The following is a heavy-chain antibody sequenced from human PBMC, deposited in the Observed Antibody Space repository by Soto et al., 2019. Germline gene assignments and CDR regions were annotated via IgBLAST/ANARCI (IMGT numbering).Heavy chain of an antibody. CDR3: AHLTSKSDYYDTSGPPEGFDL. Sequence: PGGSLRLSCAASRFTCSSFPMNWVRQAPGKGLEWVAIISYDGSKKYYGDSVKGRFTISRDNSKTTLYLQMNSLRAEDTAVYYCAHLTSKSDYYDTSGPPEGFDLWGRGTLVTVS. CDR2: ISYDGSKK. D-gene: IGHD3-22*01. CDR1: RFTCSSFP. J-gene: IGHJ2*01. V-gene: IGHV3-30-3*01.